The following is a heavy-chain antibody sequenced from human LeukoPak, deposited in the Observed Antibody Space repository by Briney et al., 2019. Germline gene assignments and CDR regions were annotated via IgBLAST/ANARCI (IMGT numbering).Heavy chain of an antibody. V-gene: IGHV4-39*01. CDR1: GGSISSNSYY. CDR3: ARGVYYFYYYYMDV. J-gene: IGHJ6*03. Sequence: SETLSLTCAVSGGSISSNSYYWGWIRQPPGKGLEWIGSIYYSGSTYYNPSLKSRVTISVDTSKNQFSLKLSSVTAADTAVYYCARGVYYFYYYYMDVWGKGTTVTVSS. CDR2: IYYSGST.